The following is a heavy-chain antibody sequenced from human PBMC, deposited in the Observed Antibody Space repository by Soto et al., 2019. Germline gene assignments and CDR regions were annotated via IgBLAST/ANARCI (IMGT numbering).Heavy chain of an antibody. CDR3: ARDLGAVTTLGFQN. CDR1: GFTFSNSG. CDR2: ISSSGYI. V-gene: IGHV3-21*01. Sequence: EVQLVGSGGGLVKPGGSLRLSCAASGFTFSNSGMNWVRQAPGKGLEWVSYISSSGYIFYADSVKGRFTISRDNAKDALYLQMNSLRAEDTAVYYCARDLGAVTTLGFQNWGQGALLTVSS. D-gene: IGHD4-17*01. J-gene: IGHJ1*01.